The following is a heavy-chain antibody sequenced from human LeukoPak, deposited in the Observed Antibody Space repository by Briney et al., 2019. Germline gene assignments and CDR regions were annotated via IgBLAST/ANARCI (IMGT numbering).Heavy chain of an antibody. Sequence: ASVKVSCKASGYTFTSYGISWVRQAPGQGLEWMGWISAYNGNTNYAQKLQGRVTITTDTSTSTAYMELRSLRSDDTAVYCCARDHCSSTSCPLNWFDPWGQGTLVTVSS. V-gene: IGHV1-18*01. J-gene: IGHJ5*02. CDR1: GYTFTSYG. CDR2: ISAYNGNT. CDR3: ARDHCSSTSCPLNWFDP. D-gene: IGHD2-2*01.